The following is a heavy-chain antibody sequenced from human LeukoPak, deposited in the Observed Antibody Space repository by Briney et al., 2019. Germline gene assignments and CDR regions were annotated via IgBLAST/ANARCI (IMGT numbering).Heavy chain of an antibody. V-gene: IGHV4-59*08. D-gene: IGHD4-17*01. Sequence: SETLSLTCTVSGGSISSYYWSWIRQPPGKGLEWIGYIYYSGSTNYNPSLKSRVTISVDTSKNQFSLKLSSVTAADTAVYYCARHDYGTRPFDPWGQGTLVTVSS. CDR3: ARHDYGTRPFDP. CDR1: GGSISSYY. CDR2: IYYSGST. J-gene: IGHJ5*02.